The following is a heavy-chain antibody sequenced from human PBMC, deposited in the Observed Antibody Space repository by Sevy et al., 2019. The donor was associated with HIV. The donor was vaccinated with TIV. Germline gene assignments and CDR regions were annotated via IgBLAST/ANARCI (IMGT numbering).Heavy chain of an antibody. CDR1: GYSFTGFY. Sequence: ASVKVSCKASGYSFTGFYIHWMRQAPGQGLEWMGWINPNNGDAKYAQKYQGRVTMTRDTSATTTYMGRTSLRSDDTAMYYCVRGYFGSGSYRLLYWGQGAPVTVSS. CDR2: INPNNGDA. CDR3: VRGYFGSGSYRLLY. D-gene: IGHD3-10*01. J-gene: IGHJ4*02. V-gene: IGHV1-2*02.